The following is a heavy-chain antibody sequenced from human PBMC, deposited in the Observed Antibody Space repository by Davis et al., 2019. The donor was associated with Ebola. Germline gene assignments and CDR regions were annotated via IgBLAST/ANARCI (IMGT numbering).Heavy chain of an antibody. CDR2: ISSRSSYI. CDR3: VKDSSNIWFDI. CDR1: GFTFSTYS. V-gene: IGHV3-21*04. D-gene: IGHD2/OR15-2a*01. J-gene: IGHJ3*02. Sequence: GGSLRLSCAASGFTFSTYSMNWVRQAPGKGLEWVSSISSRSSYIYYADSVKGRFAISRDNSRGTLYLQMNSLRVEDSAIYYCVKDSSNIWFDIWGQGTLVTVSS.